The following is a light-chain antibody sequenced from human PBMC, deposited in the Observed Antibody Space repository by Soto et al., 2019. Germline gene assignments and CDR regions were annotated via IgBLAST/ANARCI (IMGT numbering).Light chain of an antibody. Sequence: DIQMTQSPSSLSASVGDRVTITCRASQSISSYLHWYQHKPGKAPRLLIYAASSLHSGVPSRFSGSGSGTDFTLTISSLRPEEFATYFCQQSYSTPDTFGQGTKLEIK. CDR3: QQSYSTPDT. V-gene: IGKV1-39*01. CDR1: QSISSY. J-gene: IGKJ2*01. CDR2: AAS.